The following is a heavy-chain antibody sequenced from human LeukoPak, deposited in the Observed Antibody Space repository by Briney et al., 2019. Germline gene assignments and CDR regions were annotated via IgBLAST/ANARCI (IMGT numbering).Heavy chain of an antibody. CDR2: IWYDGSNK. CDR3: AKDISGGSGYSQSLQY. CDR1: GFTFSSYA. D-gene: IGHD3-22*01. V-gene: IGHV3-33*06. J-gene: IGHJ1*01. Sequence: PGGSLRLSCAASAASGFTFSSYAMHWVRQAPGKGLEWVAVIWYDGSNKSYGDSVEGRFTISRDNSKNTVYLQMNSLRAEDTAVYYCAKDISGGSGYSQSLQYWGQGTLVTVSS.